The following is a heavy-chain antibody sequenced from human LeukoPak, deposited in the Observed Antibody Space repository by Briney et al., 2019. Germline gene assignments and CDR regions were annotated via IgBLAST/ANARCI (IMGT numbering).Heavy chain of an antibody. CDR1: GDSISSGTHF. J-gene: IGHJ4*02. V-gene: IGHV4-39*01. CDR3: ARQPPGSYQGTFDY. D-gene: IGHD1-26*01. Sequence: SETLSLTCTVSGDSISSGTHFWGWIRQPPGKGLEWIGTIYYSGTTYYNPSLKSRVTISVDTSNNQFSLKLSSVTAADTAVYYCARQPPGSYQGTFDYWGQGTLVAVSS. CDR2: IYYSGTT.